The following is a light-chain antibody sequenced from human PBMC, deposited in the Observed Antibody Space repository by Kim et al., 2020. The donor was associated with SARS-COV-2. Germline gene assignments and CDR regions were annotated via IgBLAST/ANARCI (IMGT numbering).Light chain of an antibody. CDR3: QKYNSAPWT. Sequence: ESVGDIVTITCRASQDIAISLAWYQQKPGKVPQVQIDAASTLQSGVPSRFSGSGSGTEFTLTIGSLQTEDVATYYYQKYNSAPWTFGPGTKVDIK. V-gene: IGKV1-27*01. J-gene: IGKJ1*01. CDR2: AAS. CDR1: QDIAIS.